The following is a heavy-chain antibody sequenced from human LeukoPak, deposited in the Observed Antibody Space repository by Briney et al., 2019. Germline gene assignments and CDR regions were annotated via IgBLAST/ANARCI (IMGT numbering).Heavy chain of an antibody. D-gene: IGHD6-13*01. Sequence: RASVKVSCKASGYTFTSYHMHWVRLAPGQGLEWMGIINPSGDGRSYAQKFQGRVTMTRDTSTSTVYMELSSLRSEDTAVYYCARAETISSSWPYYFDYWGQGTLVTVSS. CDR2: INPSGDGR. CDR1: GYTFTSYH. V-gene: IGHV1-46*01. CDR3: ARAETISSSWPYYFDY. J-gene: IGHJ4*02.